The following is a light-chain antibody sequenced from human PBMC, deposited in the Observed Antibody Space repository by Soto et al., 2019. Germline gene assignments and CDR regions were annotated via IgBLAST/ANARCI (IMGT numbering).Light chain of an antibody. CDR2: WAS. CDR3: QQYYSTPYS. J-gene: IGKJ2*01. CDR1: QSLLYSSNNKNY. V-gene: IGKV4-1*01. Sequence: DFVMTQSRDSLAVSLGERATINCKSSQSLLYSSNNKNYLAWYQQKPGQPPELLLYWASTRQSGVPDRFSGSGSGTDFTLTISSLQAEDVAVYYCQQYYSTPYSFGQGTKLEIK.